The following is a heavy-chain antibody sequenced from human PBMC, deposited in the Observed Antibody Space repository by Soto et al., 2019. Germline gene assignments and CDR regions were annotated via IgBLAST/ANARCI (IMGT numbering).Heavy chain of an antibody. J-gene: IGHJ5*02. D-gene: IGHD3-10*01. CDR1: GGSISSYY. V-gene: IGHV4-59*01. CDR3: ARDLGSGRRWFDT. Sequence: QVQLQESGPGLVKPSETLALTCTVSGGSISSYYWNWIRQPPGKGLEWIGYIYDSGSTNYNPSLTSRVPISVDTSKNQFSLKLNSVTAADTALYYCARDLGSGRRWFDTWGQGARVTVSS. CDR2: IYDSGST.